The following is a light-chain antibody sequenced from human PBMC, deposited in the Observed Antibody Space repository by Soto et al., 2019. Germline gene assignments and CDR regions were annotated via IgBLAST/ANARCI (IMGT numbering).Light chain of an antibody. CDR3: QQYGSSTWT. CDR2: GAS. J-gene: IGKJ1*01. Sequence: IVLTQSTATLCLSQGDRATLSCMASQSIXSSYLAWYQQKPGQSPSLPXSGASSRDTGSPDRLSGSGSGTDFTLTISRLEPEDFAVYYFQQYGSSTWTFGQGTKVDIK. CDR1: QSIXSSY. V-gene: IGKV3-20*01.